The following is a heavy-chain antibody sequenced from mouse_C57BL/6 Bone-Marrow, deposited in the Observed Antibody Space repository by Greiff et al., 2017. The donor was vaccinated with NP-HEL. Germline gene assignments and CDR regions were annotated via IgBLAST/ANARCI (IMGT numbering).Heavy chain of an antibody. D-gene: IGHD1-1*01. J-gene: IGHJ2*01. V-gene: IGHV1-5*01. Sequence: EVQLQQSGTVLARPGASVKMSCKTSGYTFTSYWMHWVKQRPGQGLEWIGAIYPGNSDTSYNQKFKGKAKLTAVTSASTAYMELSILTNEDSAVYYCTREGYYVSSSYYFDYGGRGTALTVSS. CDR3: TREGYYVSSSYYFDY. CDR2: IYPGNSDT. CDR1: GYTFTSYW.